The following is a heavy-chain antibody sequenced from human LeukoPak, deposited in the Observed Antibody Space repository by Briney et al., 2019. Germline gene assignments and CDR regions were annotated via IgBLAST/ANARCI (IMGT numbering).Heavy chain of an antibody. CDR3: AKDTYYYDSSGYRYDY. V-gene: IGHV3-23*01. Sequence: GGSLRLSCTASGFSFGDYAVSWVRQAPGKGLEWVSAISGSGGSTYYADSVKGRFTISRDNSKNTLYLQMNSLRAEDTAVYYCAKDTYYYDSSGYRYDYWGQGTLVTVSS. CDR1: GFSFGDYA. D-gene: IGHD3-22*01. J-gene: IGHJ4*02. CDR2: ISGSGGST.